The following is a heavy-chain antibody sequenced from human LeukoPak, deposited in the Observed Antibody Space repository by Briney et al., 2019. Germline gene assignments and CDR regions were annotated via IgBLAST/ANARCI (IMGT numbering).Heavy chain of an antibody. D-gene: IGHD1-26*01. CDR1: GVSISTSTYY. CDR2: MFYRGST. V-gene: IGHV4-39*01. Sequence: PSETLSLTCTVSGVSISTSTYYWAWIRQPPGKGLDWIGSMFYRGSTYYNPSLKSRVTISVDTSKNQFSLKLSSVTASDTAIFYCARQGGWGGAASLIEYWGQGTLVTVSS. J-gene: IGHJ4*02. CDR3: ARQGGWGGAASLIEY.